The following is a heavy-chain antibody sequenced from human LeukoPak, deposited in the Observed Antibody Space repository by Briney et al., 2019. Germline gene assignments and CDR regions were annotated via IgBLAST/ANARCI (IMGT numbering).Heavy chain of an antibody. V-gene: IGHV1-2*02. CDR1: GYTFIGYY. CDR3: ARDQEAGDRFYNWFDP. Sequence: ASVKVSCKASGYTFIGYYMHWVRQAPGQGLEWMGWINPNSGGTNYAQKFQGRVTMTWDTSISTAYMELNRLRSDDTAVYYCARDQEAGDRFYNWFDPWGQGTLVTVSS. J-gene: IGHJ5*02. D-gene: IGHD3-10*01. CDR2: INPNSGGT.